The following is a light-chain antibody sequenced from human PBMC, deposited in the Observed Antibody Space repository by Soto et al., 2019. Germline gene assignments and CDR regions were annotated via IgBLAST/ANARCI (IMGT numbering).Light chain of an antibody. CDR3: QQSYSTPDT. J-gene: IGKJ2*01. V-gene: IGKV1-39*01. Sequence: IQMTQSPSSLSASVGDRVTITCRASQSISSYLHWYQHKPGKAPRLLIYAASSLQSGVPSRFSGSGSGTYFTLSISSLRPEDFATYFCQQSYSTPDTFGQGTKLEIK. CDR2: AAS. CDR1: QSISSY.